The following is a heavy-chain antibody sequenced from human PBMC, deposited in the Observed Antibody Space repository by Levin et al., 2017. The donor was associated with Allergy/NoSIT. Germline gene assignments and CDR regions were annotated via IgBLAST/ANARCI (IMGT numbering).Heavy chain of an antibody. Sequence: SETLSLTCTVSGDSIDGDYWSWIRQPPGKGLEWIGNTHYSGGSTYNPSLKSRVTISVDTSKTEFSLTIRSVTTADTAVYFCARNISQSEAFHTWGQGTVVTVSS. V-gene: IGHV4-59*01. D-gene: IGHD3-3*02. CDR3: ARNISQSEAFHT. CDR1: GDSIDGDY. J-gene: IGHJ3*01. CDR2: THYSGGS.